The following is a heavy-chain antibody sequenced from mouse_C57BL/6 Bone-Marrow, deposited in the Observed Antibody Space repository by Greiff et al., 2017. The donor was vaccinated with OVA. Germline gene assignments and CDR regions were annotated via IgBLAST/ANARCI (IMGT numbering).Heavy chain of an antibody. Sequence: EVKLMESGGGLVKPGGSLKLSCAASGFTFSSYTMSWVRQTPEKRLEWVATISGGGGNTYYPDSVKGRFTISRDNAKNTLYLQMSSLRSEDTALYYCARQGTGYYFDYWGQGTTLTVSS. J-gene: IGHJ2*01. CDR2: ISGGGGNT. CDR3: ARQGTGYYFDY. D-gene: IGHD4-1*01. V-gene: IGHV5-9*01. CDR1: GFTFSSYT.